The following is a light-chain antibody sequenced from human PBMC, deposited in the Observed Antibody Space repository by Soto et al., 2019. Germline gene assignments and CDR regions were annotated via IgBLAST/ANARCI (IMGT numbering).Light chain of an antibody. V-gene: IGKV1-39*01. J-gene: IGKJ1*01. CDR1: QSIRNY. CDR2: AAS. CDR3: QQYNILST. Sequence: DIQMTQFPSSLSASVRDRVTITCRASQSIRNYLNWYQQKPGKAPKLLIYAASSLQSGVPSRFSGRGSGTDFTLTISSLHPDGFATYYCQQYNILSTFGQGTKVDIK.